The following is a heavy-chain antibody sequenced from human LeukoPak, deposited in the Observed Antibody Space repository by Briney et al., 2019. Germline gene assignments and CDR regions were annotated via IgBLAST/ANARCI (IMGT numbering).Heavy chain of an antibody. Sequence: GGSLRLSCVASGIDLDDYAMNWVRQAPGKGLEWVSGISGSGGSIHYADSVKGRFTISRDNSKNTVYLQMNSLRAEDTAVYYCARAVWQQLDLEGFDYWGQGTLVTVSS. CDR3: ARAVWQQLDLEGFDY. D-gene: IGHD6-13*01. V-gene: IGHV3-23*01. CDR1: GIDLDDYA. CDR2: ISGSGGSI. J-gene: IGHJ4*02.